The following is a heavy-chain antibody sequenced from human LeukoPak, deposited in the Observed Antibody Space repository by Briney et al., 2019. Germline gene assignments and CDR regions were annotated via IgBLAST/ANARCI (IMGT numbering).Heavy chain of an antibody. D-gene: IGHD4-17*01. V-gene: IGHV4-39*01. CDR1: GGSISSSAYY. CDR3: ARHGNRFTVTFFDY. J-gene: IGHJ4*02. Sequence: SETLSPTCTVSGGSISSSAYYWGWIRQPPGKGLEWIGSIYFSGTTHYNPSLKSRVTISVDTSKNQFSLKLNSVTAADTSVYYCARHGNRFTVTFFDYWGQGALVTVSS. CDR2: IYFSGTT.